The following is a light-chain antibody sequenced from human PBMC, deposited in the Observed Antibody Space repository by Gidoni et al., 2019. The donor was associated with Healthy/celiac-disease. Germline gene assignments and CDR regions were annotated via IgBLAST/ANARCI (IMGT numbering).Light chain of an antibody. V-gene: IGKV1-9*01. CDR2: AAS. Sequence: DIQLTQSPSFLSASVGDRVTIPCRASQGISSYLAWYQQKPGKAPKLLIYAASTLQSGVPSRFSGSGSGTEFTLTISSLQPEDFATYYCQQRNSYPLYTFGQGTKLEIK. CDR3: QQRNSYPLYT. J-gene: IGKJ2*01. CDR1: QGISSY.